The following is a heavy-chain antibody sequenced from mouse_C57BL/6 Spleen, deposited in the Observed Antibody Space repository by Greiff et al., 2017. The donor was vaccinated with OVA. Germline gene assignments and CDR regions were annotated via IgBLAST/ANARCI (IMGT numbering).Heavy chain of an antibody. CDR2: IHPNSGST. J-gene: IGHJ1*03. CDR1: GYTFTSYW. V-gene: IGHV1-64*01. CDR3: ARSYGATRYFDV. Sequence: VQLQQSGAELVKPGASVKLSCKASGYTFTSYWMHWVKQRPGQGLEWIGMIHPNSGSTNYNEKFKSKATLTVDKSSSTAYMQLSSLTSEDSAVYYCARSYGATRYFDVWGTGTTVTVSS. D-gene: IGHD1-1*01.